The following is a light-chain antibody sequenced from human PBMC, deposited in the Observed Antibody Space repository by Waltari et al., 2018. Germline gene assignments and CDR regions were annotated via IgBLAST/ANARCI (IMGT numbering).Light chain of an antibody. CDR3: QSYDSSLSGSV. CDR1: SSNIGAGYD. J-gene: IGLJ2*01. V-gene: IGLV1-40*01. Sequence: QSGLTQPPSVSGAPGQRVTISCTGSSSNIGAGYDVHWYQLLPETAPKPLILGNSNRPSGVPDRFPGSKSGTAASLAITGLQAEDEAGYYCQSYDSSLSGSVFGGGTKLTVL. CDR2: GNS.